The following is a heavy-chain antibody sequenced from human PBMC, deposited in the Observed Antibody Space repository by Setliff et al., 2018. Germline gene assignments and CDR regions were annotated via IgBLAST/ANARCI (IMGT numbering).Heavy chain of an antibody. J-gene: IGHJ5*02. CDR1: GASISSGSYY. CDR3: ARQAHDLKGGTTLFYWFDP. V-gene: IGHV4-61*02. Sequence: PSETLSLTCTVSGASISSGSYYWSWIRQPAGKGLEWLGRIYTSGTTNYSPSFKSRVTISADTSKNQISLKLSSVTAADTAVYYCARQAHDLKGGTTLFYWFDPWGQGTLVTVSS. D-gene: IGHD1-26*01. CDR2: IYTSGTT.